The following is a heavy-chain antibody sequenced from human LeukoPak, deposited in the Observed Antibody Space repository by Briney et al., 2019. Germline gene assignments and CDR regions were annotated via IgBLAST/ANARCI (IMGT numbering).Heavy chain of an antibody. V-gene: IGHV3-53*01. CDR1: GFTVSNNY. J-gene: IGHJ3*02. CDR2: IYSGGST. CDR3: AREGGPGSGLGVDI. D-gene: IGHD3-10*01. Sequence: GGSLRLSCAASGFTVSNNYMSWVRQAPGKGLEWVSVIYSGGSTYYADSVKGRFTISRDNSKNTLYLQMNSLRAEDTAVYYCAREGGPGSGLGVDIWGQGTMVTVSS.